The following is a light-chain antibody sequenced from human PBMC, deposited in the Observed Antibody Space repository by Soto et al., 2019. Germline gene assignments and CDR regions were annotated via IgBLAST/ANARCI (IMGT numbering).Light chain of an antibody. Sequence: QSVLTQPPSASGTPGQRVTISCSGSSSNIGSNTVNWYQQLPGTAPKLLIYSNNQRPSGVPDRFSGSKSGTSASLAISGLQSEDEADYYCKSYTNRSTRVFGGGTKVTVL. J-gene: IGLJ3*02. CDR2: SNN. CDR3: KSYTNRSTRV. V-gene: IGLV1-44*01. CDR1: SSNIGSNT.